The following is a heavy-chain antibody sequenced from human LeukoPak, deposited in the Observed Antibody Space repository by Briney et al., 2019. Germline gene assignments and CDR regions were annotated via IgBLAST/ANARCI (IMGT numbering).Heavy chain of an antibody. D-gene: IGHD6-6*01. J-gene: IGHJ6*03. Sequence: ASVKVSCKASGYTFTGYYMHWVRQAPGQGLEWMGWISAYNGNTNYAQKLQGRVTMTTDTSTSTAYMELRSLRSDDTAVYYCARGGSSQNYYYYYMDVWGKGTTVTVSS. CDR3: ARGGSSQNYYYYYMDV. CDR1: GYTFTGYY. V-gene: IGHV1-18*04. CDR2: ISAYNGNT.